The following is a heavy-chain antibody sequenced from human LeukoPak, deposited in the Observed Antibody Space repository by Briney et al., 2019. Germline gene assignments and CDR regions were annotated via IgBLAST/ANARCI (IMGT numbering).Heavy chain of an antibody. V-gene: IGHV3-23*01. J-gene: IGHJ4*02. CDR1: GFTFSSYA. D-gene: IGHD3-10*01. CDR3: VKGGYGSGSYYNVPLH. Sequence: GGSLRLSCAASGFTFSSYAMSWVRQALGKGLEWVSAISGSGGSTYYADSVKGRFTISRDNSKNTLYLQMNSLRAEDTAVYYCVKGGYGSGSYYNVPLHWGQGTLVTVSS. CDR2: ISGSGGST.